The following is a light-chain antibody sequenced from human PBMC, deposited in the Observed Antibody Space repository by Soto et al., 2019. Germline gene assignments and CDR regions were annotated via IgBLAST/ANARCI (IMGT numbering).Light chain of an antibody. V-gene: IGLV2-11*01. J-gene: IGLJ2*01. CDR1: SADVGGYDF. CDR2: DVT. Sequence: QSALTQPRSVSGSPGQSVTISCTGTSADVGGYDFVSWYHQLPGKAPKLMIYDVTKRPSGVPDRFAGSKSGNTAPLTISGLQAEDEADYYCSSFAGSHVAFGGGTKLTVL. CDR3: SSFAGSHVA.